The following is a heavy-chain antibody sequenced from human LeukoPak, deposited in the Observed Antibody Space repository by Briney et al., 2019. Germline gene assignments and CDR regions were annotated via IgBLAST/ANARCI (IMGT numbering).Heavy chain of an antibody. CDR2: IYYSGST. V-gene: IGHV4-59*01. J-gene: IGHJ4*02. CDR3: ARGSGSSVHYPQCHSDY. Sequence: SETLSLTCTVSGGSISNYYWSWIRQPPGKGLEWIGYIYYSGSTYYNPSLKSRVTISVDTSKNQFSLKLTSVTAADTAVYYCARGSGSSVHYPQCHSDYWGQGALVTVSS. CDR1: GGSISNYY. D-gene: IGHD3-22*01.